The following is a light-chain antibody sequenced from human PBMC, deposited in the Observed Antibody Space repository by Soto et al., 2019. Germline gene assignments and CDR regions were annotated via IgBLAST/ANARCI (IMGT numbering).Light chain of an antibody. CDR2: GAS. Sequence: EIVMTQTPATLSVSPGDGATLSCRASQSVNSHLAWYQQKPGQAPRLLIYGASTRATGIPARFSGSGSGTDFTLTISRLEPEDFAVYYCQQYGSSPWTFGQGTKVDIK. V-gene: IGKV3-15*01. CDR1: QSVNSH. CDR3: QQYGSSPWT. J-gene: IGKJ1*01.